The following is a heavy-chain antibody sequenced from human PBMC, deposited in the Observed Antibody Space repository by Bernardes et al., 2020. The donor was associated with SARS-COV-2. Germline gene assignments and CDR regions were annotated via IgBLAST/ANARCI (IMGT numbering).Heavy chain of an antibody. D-gene: IGHD6-13*01. CDR1: GGSISSGSYY. Sequence: SETLSLTCTVSGGSISSGSYYWGWIRQPPGKGLEWIGNIYYSGSTHYNPSLKSRVTISVDTSKNQFSLKLSSVTAADTAVFYCARGPVAAETKVPFFQHWGQGTLVTVSS. CDR3: ARGPVAAETKVPFFQH. J-gene: IGHJ1*01. CDR2: IYYSGST. V-gene: IGHV4-39*07.